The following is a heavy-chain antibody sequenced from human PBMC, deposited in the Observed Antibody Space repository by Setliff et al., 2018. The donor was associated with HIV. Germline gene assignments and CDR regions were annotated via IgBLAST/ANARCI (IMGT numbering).Heavy chain of an antibody. CDR3: ARGLMSYNFWGGRNDYHYMDV. V-gene: IGHV4-59*13. J-gene: IGHJ6*03. Sequence: SETLSLTCTVSGGPISNYYWTWVRQSPGKGLEWIGCISYIYHNVNTNYNPSLKSRVTISVDTSKNQFSLRLTSVTAADTAVYYCARGLMSYNFWGGRNDYHYMDVWGKGTTVTVSS. CDR1: GGPISNYY. CDR2: ISYIYHNVNT. D-gene: IGHD3-3*01.